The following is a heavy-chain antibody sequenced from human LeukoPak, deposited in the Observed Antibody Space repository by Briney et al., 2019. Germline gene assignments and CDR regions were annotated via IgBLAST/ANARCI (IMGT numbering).Heavy chain of an antibody. CDR1: GFTFSAYG. CDR3: ARAYRSSISCYYYFDY. J-gene: IGHJ4*02. CDR2: ISSSSSHI. D-gene: IGHD2-2*01. Sequence: GGSLRLSCAASGFTFSAYGMNWVRQAPGKGLEWVSSISSSSSHIYYADSVKGRFTISRDNAKNSLYLQMNSLRAEDTAVYYCARAYRSSISCYYYFDYWGQGTLVTVSS. V-gene: IGHV3-21*01.